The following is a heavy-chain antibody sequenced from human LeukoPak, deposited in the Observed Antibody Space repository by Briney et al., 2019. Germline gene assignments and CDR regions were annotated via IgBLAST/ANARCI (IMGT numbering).Heavy chain of an antibody. Sequence: ASVKVSCKVSGYTLTELSMHWVRQAPGKGLEWMGGFDPEDGETIYAQKFQGRVTMTEDTSTDTAYMELSSLRSEDTAVYCCATWPPHSGWYHWFDPWGQGTLVTVSS. CDR1: GYTLTELS. D-gene: IGHD6-19*01. CDR3: ATWPPHSGWYHWFDP. J-gene: IGHJ5*02. V-gene: IGHV1-24*01. CDR2: FDPEDGET.